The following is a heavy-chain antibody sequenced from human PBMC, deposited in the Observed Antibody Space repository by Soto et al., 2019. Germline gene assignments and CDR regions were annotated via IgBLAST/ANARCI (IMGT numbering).Heavy chain of an antibody. J-gene: IGHJ4*02. CDR1: GFTFSSYA. Sequence: VQLLESGGGLVQPGGSLRLSCAASGFTFSSYAMSWVRQAPGKGLEWVSAISGSGGSTYYADSVKGRFTISRDNSKNTLYLQMNSLRAEDTAVYYCANPSPFDSSGYYDYFDYWGQGTLVTVSS. D-gene: IGHD3-22*01. V-gene: IGHV3-23*01. CDR3: ANPSPFDSSGYYDYFDY. CDR2: ISGSGGST.